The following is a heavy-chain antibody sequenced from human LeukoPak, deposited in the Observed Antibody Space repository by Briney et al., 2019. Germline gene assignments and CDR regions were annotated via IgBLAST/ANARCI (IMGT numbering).Heavy chain of an antibody. CDR1: GGSISSYY. CDR2: IYYSGST. CDR3: ARGLDLGDYDYVWGSYRSYYFDY. Sequence: SETLSLTCTVSGGSISSYYWSWIRQPPGKGLEWIGYIYYSGSTNYNPFLKSRVTISVDTSKNQFSLKLSSVTAADTAVYYCARGLDLGDYDYVWGSYRSYYFDYWGQGTLVTVSS. D-gene: IGHD3-16*02. J-gene: IGHJ4*02. V-gene: IGHV4-59*08.